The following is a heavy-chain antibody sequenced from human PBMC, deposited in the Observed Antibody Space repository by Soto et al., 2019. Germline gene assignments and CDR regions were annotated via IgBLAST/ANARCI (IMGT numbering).Heavy chain of an antibody. CDR3: ARAPWVVAVRFDP. Sequence: QVQLVESGGGVVQPGRSLRLSCAASGFTFSSYAMHWVRQAPGKGLEWVAVISYDGSNKYYADSVKGRFTISRDNSKNTLYLQMNSLRAEDTAVYYCARAPWVVAVRFDPWGQGTLVTVSS. V-gene: IGHV3-30-3*01. J-gene: IGHJ5*02. D-gene: IGHD2-15*01. CDR1: GFTFSSYA. CDR2: ISYDGSNK.